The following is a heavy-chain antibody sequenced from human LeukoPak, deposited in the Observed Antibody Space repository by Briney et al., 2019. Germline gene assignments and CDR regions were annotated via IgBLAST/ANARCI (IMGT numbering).Heavy chain of an antibody. D-gene: IGHD3-3*01. V-gene: IGHV1-69*13. CDR2: IIPIFGTA. Sequence: SVKVSCKASGYTFTSYGISWVRQAPGQGLEWMGGIIPIFGTANYAQKFQGRVTITADESTSTAYMELSSLRSEDTAVYYCARGGKYDFWSGYYDNYFDYWGQGTLVTVSS. J-gene: IGHJ4*02. CDR1: GYTFTSYG. CDR3: ARGGKYDFWSGYYDNYFDY.